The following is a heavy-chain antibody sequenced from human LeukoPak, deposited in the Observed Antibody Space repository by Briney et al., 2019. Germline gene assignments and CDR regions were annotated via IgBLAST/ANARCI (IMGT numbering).Heavy chain of an antibody. J-gene: IGHJ3*02. D-gene: IGHD3-22*01. CDR3: ARAAYYYDSSQGAFDI. Sequence: PGGSLRLSCAASGFTFSSYSMNWVRQAPGKGLEWVSSISSSSSYIYYADSVKGRFTISRDNAKNSLYLQMNSLRAGDTAVYYCARAAYYYDSSQGAFDIWGQGTMVTVSS. CDR1: GFTFSSYS. V-gene: IGHV3-21*01. CDR2: ISSSSSYI.